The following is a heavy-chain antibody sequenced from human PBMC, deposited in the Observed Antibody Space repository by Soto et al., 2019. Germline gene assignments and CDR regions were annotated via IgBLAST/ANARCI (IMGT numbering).Heavy chain of an antibody. V-gene: IGHV3-30*18. CDR2: ISYDGSNK. CDR1: GSTFSSYG. CDR3: AKDGIGYSSGWLYYFDY. J-gene: IGHJ4*02. D-gene: IGHD6-19*01. Sequence: PGGSLRLSCAASGSTFSSYGMHWVRQAPGKGLEWVAVISYDGSNKYYADSVKGRFTISRDNSKNTLYLQMNSLRAEDTAVYYCAKDGIGYSSGWLYYFDYWGQGTLVTVSS.